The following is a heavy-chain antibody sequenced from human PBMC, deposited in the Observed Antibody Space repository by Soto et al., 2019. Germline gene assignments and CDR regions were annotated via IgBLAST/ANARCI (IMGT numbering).Heavy chain of an antibody. Sequence: GSLRLSCAASGFTFSDHYMDWVRQAPGKGLEWVGRTRNKANSYTTEYAASVKGRFTISRDDSKNSLYLQMNSLKTEDTAVYYCARDGFSGSGSYYPGYYGMDVWGQGPTVTVSS. J-gene: IGHJ6*02. CDR3: ARDGFSGSGSYYPGYYGMDV. V-gene: IGHV3-72*01. D-gene: IGHD3-10*01. CDR2: TRNKANSYTT. CDR1: GFTFSDHY.